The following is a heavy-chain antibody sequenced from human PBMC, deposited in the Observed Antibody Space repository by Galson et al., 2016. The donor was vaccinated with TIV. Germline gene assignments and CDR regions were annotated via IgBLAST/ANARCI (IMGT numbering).Heavy chain of an antibody. Sequence: SLRLSCPASGFIFNNYEFNWVRQGPGKGLEWVSHISRSDTTIYYADSVKGRFTISRDNARNSLYLQMNSLRAEDTAVYYCARDLADNSDYYPTPFDFWGQGTLVTVSS. D-gene: IGHD3-22*01. CDR2: ISRSDTTI. CDR1: GFIFNNYE. CDR3: ARDLADNSDYYPTPFDF. V-gene: IGHV3-48*03. J-gene: IGHJ4*02.